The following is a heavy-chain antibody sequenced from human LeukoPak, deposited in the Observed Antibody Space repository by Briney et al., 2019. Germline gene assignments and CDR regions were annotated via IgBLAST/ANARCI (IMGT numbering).Heavy chain of an antibody. CDR2: ISYDGSDG. J-gene: IGHJ5*02. CDR1: GFTLSTYG. D-gene: IGHD3-3*01. CDR3: AKDWRMFTIFGVLDP. Sequence: RRTPRLSRAASGFTLSTYGMHWVRPAPGKGLDWVAVISYDGSDGDYADSGKGRVTISRDNSKNTLYLQMNSLRAEDTAVYYCAKDWRMFTIFGVLDPWGQGTLVTVSS. V-gene: IGHV3-30*18.